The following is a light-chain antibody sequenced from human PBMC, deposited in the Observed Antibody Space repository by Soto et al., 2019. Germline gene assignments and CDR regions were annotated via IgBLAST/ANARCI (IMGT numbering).Light chain of an antibody. CDR2: GAS. J-gene: IGKJ2*01. CDR3: QQSSDFPYT. V-gene: IGKV3-20*01. CDR1: QRISSRN. Sequence: EIVLTQSPGTLSLAPRERATLSCRASQRISSRNFAWYQQKPGQPPRLLIYGASSRATGIPDRFSGSGSVTECTLTINRLEPEDFALYYCQQSSDFPYTFGQGTKLEV.